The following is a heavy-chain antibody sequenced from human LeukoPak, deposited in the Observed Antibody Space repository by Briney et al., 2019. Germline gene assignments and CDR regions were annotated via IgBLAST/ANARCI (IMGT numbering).Heavy chain of an antibody. J-gene: IGHJ5*02. Sequence: PSETLSLTCTVSVGSISSYWGWIGHPAGKGLEWIGRIFGRGTITYNPALQSRLTISIDTSKNQSSLKLMSVTAADTAVYYCARDSGTTGEVKFDPWGQGTLVTVSS. V-gene: IGHV4-4*07. CDR1: VGSISSY. CDR3: ARDSGTTGEVKFDP. CDR2: IFGRGTI. D-gene: IGHD3-10*01.